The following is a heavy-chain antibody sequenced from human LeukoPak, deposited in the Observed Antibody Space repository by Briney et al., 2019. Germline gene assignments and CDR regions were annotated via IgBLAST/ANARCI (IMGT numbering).Heavy chain of an antibody. D-gene: IGHD3-3*01. Sequence: GGSLRLSCAASGFTFNSYAMSWVRQAPGKGLEWVSVISGSGGSTYYADSVKGRFTISRDNSKNTLYLQMNSLRAEDTAVYYCARGSRYYFDYWGQGTLVTVSS. CDR1: GFTFNSYA. CDR3: ARGSRYYFDY. V-gene: IGHV3-23*01. J-gene: IGHJ4*02. CDR2: ISGSGGST.